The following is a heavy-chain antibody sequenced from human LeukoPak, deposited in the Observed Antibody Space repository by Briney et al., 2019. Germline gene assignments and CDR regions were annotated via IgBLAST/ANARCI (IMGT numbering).Heavy chain of an antibody. V-gene: IGHV3-7*03. CDR2: IRPDGSER. J-gene: IGHJ3*02. CDR1: EFTFSSFW. D-gene: IGHD2-15*01. CDR3: ARRSGGDAFDM. Sequence: GSLELSCAASEFTFSSFWMIWVRQAPGKGLEWVASIRPDGSERYFVESVKGRFTLSRDNAKDSLNLQMNSLRAEDTAVYYCARRSGGDAFDMWGQGTMVTVSS.